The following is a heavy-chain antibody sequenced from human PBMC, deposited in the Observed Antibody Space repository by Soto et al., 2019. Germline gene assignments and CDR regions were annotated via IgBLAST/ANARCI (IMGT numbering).Heavy chain of an antibody. J-gene: IGHJ6*02. V-gene: IGHV3-33*01. CDR2: IWYDGSNK. CDR3: AVAARGRYYYYGMDV. CDR1: GFTFSSYG. D-gene: IGHD6-6*01. Sequence: PGGSLRLSCAAFGFTFSSYGMHWVRQAPGKGLEWVAVIWYDGSNKYYADSVKGRFTISRDNSKNTLYLQMNSLRAEDTAVYYCAVAARGRYYYYGMDVWGQGTTVTVSS.